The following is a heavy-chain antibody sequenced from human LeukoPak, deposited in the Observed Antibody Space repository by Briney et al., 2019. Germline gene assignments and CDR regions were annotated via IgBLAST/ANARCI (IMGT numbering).Heavy chain of an antibody. J-gene: IGHJ3*02. V-gene: IGHV3-21*01. Sequence: GGSLRLSCAASGFTFSSYSMNWVRQAPGKGLEWVSSISSSSSYIYYADSVKGRFTISRDNAKNSLYLQMNSLRAEDTAVYYCASDGGGYDAFDIWGQGTMVTVSS. CDR1: GFTFSSYS. CDR3: ASDGGGYDAFDI. D-gene: IGHD1-26*01. CDR2: ISSSSSYI.